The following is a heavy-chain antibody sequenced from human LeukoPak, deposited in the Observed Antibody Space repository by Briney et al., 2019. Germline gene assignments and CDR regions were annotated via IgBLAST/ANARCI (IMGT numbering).Heavy chain of an antibody. V-gene: IGHV3-23*01. J-gene: IGHJ4*02. CDR1: GFTFSSYT. D-gene: IGHD1-1*01. CDR2: ISDSGGST. CDR3: AKDGWKY. Sequence: GGSLRLSCAASGFTFSSYTMSWVRQAPGKGLEWVAAISDSGGSTYYADSVKGRYTISRDNSKNTLYLQMNSLRAEDTAKYYCAKDGWKYWGQGIMVTVSS.